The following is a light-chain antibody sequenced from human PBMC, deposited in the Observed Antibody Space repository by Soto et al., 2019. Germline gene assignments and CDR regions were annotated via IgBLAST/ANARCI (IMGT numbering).Light chain of an antibody. J-gene: IGKJ1*01. CDR3: QQYGSSPWT. CDR1: QSVSSSY. Sequence: EIVLTQSPGTLSLSPGERATLSCRASQSVSSSYLAWYQQKAGQAPRLLIYGVSSRATGIPDRFSGSGSGTDFTLTISRLEPEDFAVYYCQQYGSSPWTFGQGTKVEIK. V-gene: IGKV3-20*01. CDR2: GVS.